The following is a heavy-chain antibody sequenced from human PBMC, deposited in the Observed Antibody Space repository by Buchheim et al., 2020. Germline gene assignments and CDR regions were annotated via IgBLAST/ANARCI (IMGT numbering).Heavy chain of an antibody. V-gene: IGHV3-7*03. CDR3: ARLVATVFDY. Sequence: EVQLVESGGGLVQPGGSLRLSCAASGFTFGRYWMTWVRQAPGKGLEWVANIKQDGSENYYVDSVKGRFTISSDNAKNSLYLQMNSLRAEDTAVYYCARLVATVFDYWGQGTL. CDR1: GFTFGRYW. D-gene: IGHD5-12*01. J-gene: IGHJ4*02. CDR2: IKQDGSEN.